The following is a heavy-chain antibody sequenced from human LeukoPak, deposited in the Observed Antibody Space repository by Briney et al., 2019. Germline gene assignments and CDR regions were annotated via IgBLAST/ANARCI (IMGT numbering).Heavy chain of an antibody. D-gene: IGHD4-11*01. CDR2: IRIDNGNT. J-gene: IGHJ4*02. Sequence: ASVKVSCKASGYTFTSYGISWVRQAPGQGLEWMGWIRIDNGNTKYAQKLQGRVTMTTDTSTSTAYMELRSLTSDDTAVYYCARDLGYSVDYWGQGTLVTVSS. CDR3: ARDLGYSVDY. CDR1: GYTFTSYG. V-gene: IGHV1-18*01.